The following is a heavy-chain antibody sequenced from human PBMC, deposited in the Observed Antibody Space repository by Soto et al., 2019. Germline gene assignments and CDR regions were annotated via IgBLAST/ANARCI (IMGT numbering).Heavy chain of an antibody. CDR2: IYYSGST. CDR1: GGSISSGGYY. V-gene: IGHV4-31*03. Sequence: PSETLSLTCTVSGGSISSGGYYWSWIRQHPGKGLEWIGYIYYSGSTYYNPSLKSRVTISVDTSKNQFSLKLSSVTAADTAVYYCARGSSYQLTVDHYYYYGMDVWGQWTTVTVSS. J-gene: IGHJ6*02. CDR3: ARGSSYQLTVDHYYYYGMDV. D-gene: IGHD2-2*01.